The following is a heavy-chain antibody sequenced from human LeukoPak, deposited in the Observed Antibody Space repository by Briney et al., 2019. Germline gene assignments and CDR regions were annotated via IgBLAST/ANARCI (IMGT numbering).Heavy chain of an antibody. CDR1: GFTFGNYA. CDR2: IDSGGGT. D-gene: IGHD3-16*01. CDR3: AKGPQGD. Sequence: QPGGSLRLSCAASGFTFGNYAMHWVRQAPGKGLEWVSAIDSGGGTYYANSGKGRFTTSRDNPKNTLYLQLNSLRAEDTAVHYCAKGPQGDWGQGALVTVSS. V-gene: IGHV3-23*01. J-gene: IGHJ1*01.